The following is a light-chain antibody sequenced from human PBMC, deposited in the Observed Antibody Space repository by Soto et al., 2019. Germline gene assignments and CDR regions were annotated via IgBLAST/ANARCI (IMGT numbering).Light chain of an antibody. J-gene: IGLJ2*01. CDR1: SRHTSYL. CDR2: LDISGSY. V-gene: IGLV4-60*02. Sequence: QAVLTQSSSASASLGSSVKLTCTPSSRHTSYLNAWPQQQQEQAPRYLMKLDISGSYNKGSGVPYRFSGSSSGADRYLTISDLQFEDEADYYCETCDSNILVFGGGTKLTVL. CDR3: ETCDSNILV.